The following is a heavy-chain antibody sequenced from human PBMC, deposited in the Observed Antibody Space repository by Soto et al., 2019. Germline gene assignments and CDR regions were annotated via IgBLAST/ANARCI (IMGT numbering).Heavy chain of an antibody. CDR2: FDPEDGET. J-gene: IGHJ4*02. D-gene: IGHD2-15*01. V-gene: IGHV1-24*01. CDR1: GYTLTELS. Sequence: GASVKVSCKVSGYTLTELSMHWVRQAPGKGLEWMGGFDPEDGETIYAQKFQGRVTMTEDTSTDTAYMELSSLRSEDTAVYYCATVETMPCSGGSCETTNWGQGTLVTVSS. CDR3: ATVETMPCSGGSCETTN.